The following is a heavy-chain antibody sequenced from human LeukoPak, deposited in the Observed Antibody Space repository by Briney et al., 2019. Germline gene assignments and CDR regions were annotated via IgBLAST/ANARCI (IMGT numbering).Heavy chain of an antibody. V-gene: IGHV1-18*01. CDR1: GYTFTSYD. D-gene: IGHD3-22*01. J-gene: IGHJ3*02. CDR3: AHSSGYYYGAFDI. Sequence: GASVKVSCKASGYTFTSYDINWVRQATGQGLEWMGWINPNSGGTNYAQKLQGRVTMTTDTSTSTAYMELRSLRSDDTAVYYCAHSSGYYYGAFDIWGQGTMVTVSS. CDR2: INPNSGGT.